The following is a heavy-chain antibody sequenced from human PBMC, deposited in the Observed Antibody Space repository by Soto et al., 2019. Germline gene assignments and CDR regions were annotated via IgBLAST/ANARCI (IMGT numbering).Heavy chain of an antibody. V-gene: IGHV4-34*01. CDR1: GGSFIGYY. D-gene: IGHD3-22*01. J-gene: IGHJ4*02. CDR2: INHSGST. CDR3: RGIVVVPYYYFDY. Sequence: AVYGGSFIGYYWSWIRQPPGKGLEWIGEINHSGSTNYNPSLKSRVTISVDTSKNQFSLKLSSVTAADTAVYYCRGIVVVPYYYFDYWGQGTLVTVSS.